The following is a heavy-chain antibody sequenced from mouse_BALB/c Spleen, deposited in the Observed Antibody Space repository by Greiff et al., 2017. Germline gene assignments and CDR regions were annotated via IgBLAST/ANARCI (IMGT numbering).Heavy chain of an antibody. V-gene: IGHV5-6*01. CDR3: ARAPITDWYFDV. Sequence: DVQLVESGADLVKPGGSLKLSCAASGFTFSSYGMPWVRQTPDKRLEWVATISSDGSYTYYPESLKGIFTITVDKAYNTLYLKMSSLKSEDTAMYYCARAPITDWYFDVWGAGTTVTVSS. CDR1: GFTFSSYG. D-gene: IGHD1-1*01. CDR2: ISSDGSYT. J-gene: IGHJ1*01.